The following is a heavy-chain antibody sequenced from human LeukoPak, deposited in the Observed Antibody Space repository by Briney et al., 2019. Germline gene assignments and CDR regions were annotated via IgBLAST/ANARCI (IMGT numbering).Heavy chain of an antibody. CDR2: INSDGNIT. Sequence: GSLRLSCAASGFTFSNYWMHWVRQAPGKGPVWVSRINSDGNITTYADSVKGRFSISRDNAKNALYLQMNSLRAEDTALYYCARELSGGSSRHFDYWGQGTLVTVSS. J-gene: IGHJ4*02. CDR3: ARELSGGSSRHFDY. D-gene: IGHD2-15*01. CDR1: GFTFSNYW. V-gene: IGHV3-74*01.